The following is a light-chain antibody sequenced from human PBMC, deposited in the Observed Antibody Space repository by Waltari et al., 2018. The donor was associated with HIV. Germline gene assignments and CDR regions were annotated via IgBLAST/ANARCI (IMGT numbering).Light chain of an antibody. CDR3: TTWGGSLSGPV. Sequence: QSVLTQSPSVSGTPGQRVTISCSGSRSNIGSNYVYWYQQLPGTAPKLLIYRNHQRPSGVPARFSGSKSGTSASLAISGLRSEDEGDYHCTTWGGSLSGPVFGGGTKVTVL. CDR1: RSNIGSNY. J-gene: IGLJ3*02. CDR2: RNH. V-gene: IGLV1-47*01.